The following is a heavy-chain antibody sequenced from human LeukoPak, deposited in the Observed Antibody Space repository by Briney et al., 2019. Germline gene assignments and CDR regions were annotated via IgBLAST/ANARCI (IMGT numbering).Heavy chain of an antibody. J-gene: IGHJ3*02. D-gene: IGHD3-10*01. CDR1: GGSISSYY. V-gene: IGHV4-4*07. CDR3: ARVHAYTYGPGAFDI. Sequence: SETLSLTCTVSGGSISSYYWSWIRQPAGKGLDWIGHIYTSGSTNYNPSLKSRVTISVDTSKNQFSLKLSSVTAADTAVYYCARVHAYTYGPGAFDIWGQGTMVTVSA. CDR2: IYTSGST.